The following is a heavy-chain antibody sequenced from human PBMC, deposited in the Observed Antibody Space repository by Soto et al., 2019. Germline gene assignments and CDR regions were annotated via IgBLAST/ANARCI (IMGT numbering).Heavy chain of an antibody. J-gene: IGHJ4*02. Sequence: PGGSLRLSCAASGFIFKMYWMHWVRQSPGKGLVWISRIYNDGTYSDYADSVRGRFTISRDNVNDTLYLQMNNLRAEDSGLYYCTRGPRPILIGTGAYWGQGTQVPACS. V-gene: IGHV3-74*01. CDR2: IYNDGTYS. D-gene: IGHD3-10*01. CDR3: TRGPRPILIGTGAY. CDR1: GFIFKMYW.